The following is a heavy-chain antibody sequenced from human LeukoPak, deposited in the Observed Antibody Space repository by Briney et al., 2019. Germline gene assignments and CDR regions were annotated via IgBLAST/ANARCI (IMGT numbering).Heavy chain of an antibody. Sequence: PSETLSLTCAVYGGSFSGYYWSWIRQPPGKGLEWIGEINHSGSTNYNPSLKSRVTISVDTSKNQFSLKLSSVTAADTAVYYCARGVSSGSPGVYAFDIWGQGTMVTVSS. CDR3: ARGVSSGSPGVYAFDI. D-gene: IGHD1-26*01. V-gene: IGHV4-34*01. CDR2: INHSGST. J-gene: IGHJ3*02. CDR1: GGSFSGYY.